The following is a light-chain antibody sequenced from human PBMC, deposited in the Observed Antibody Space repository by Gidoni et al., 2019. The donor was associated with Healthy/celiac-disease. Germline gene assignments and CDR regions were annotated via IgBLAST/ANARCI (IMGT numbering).Light chain of an antibody. J-gene: IGLJ2*01. Sequence: QLVLTQSLSASASLGASVKLTCTLSSGHSSYAIAWHQQLPEKGPRYLMKLNSDGSHSKGDGIPDRFSGSSSGAERYLTISSLQSEDEADYYCQTWGTGIPVVFGGGTKLTVL. CDR2: LNSDGSH. CDR1: SGHSSYA. V-gene: IGLV4-69*01. CDR3: QTWGTGIPVV.